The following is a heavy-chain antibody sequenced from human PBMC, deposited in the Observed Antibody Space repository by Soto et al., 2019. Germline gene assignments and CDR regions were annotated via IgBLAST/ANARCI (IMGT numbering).Heavy chain of an antibody. Sequence: QLVESGGGLVQPGGSLRLSCEASGFTFSGYWMSWVRQAPGKGLERVADIKHDGSVQYYVDSVKGRLTISRDNAKKQLDLQMNGLRAEDTALYYCARAPYSNAWYRFDLWGQRTLVTVSS. J-gene: IGHJ4*02. CDR1: GFTFSGYW. D-gene: IGHD4-4*01. V-gene: IGHV3-7*03. CDR3: ARAPYSNAWYRFDL. CDR2: IKHDGSVQ.